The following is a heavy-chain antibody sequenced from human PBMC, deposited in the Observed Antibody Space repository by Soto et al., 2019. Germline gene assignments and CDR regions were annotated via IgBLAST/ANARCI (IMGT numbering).Heavy chain of an antibody. D-gene: IGHD6-13*01. CDR1: GFTVSSNY. CDR2: IYSGGST. J-gene: IGHJ6*02. CDR3: ARVSSSWYDYGMDV. V-gene: IGHV3-53*01. Sequence: PGGSLRLSCAASGFTVSSNYMSWVRQAPGKGLEWVSVIYSGGSTYYADSVKGRFTISRDNSKNTLYLQMNSLRAEDTAVYYCARVSSSWYDYGMDVWGQGTTVTVSS.